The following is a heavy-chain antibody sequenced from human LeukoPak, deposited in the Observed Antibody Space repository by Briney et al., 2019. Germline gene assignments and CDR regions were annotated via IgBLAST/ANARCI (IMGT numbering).Heavy chain of an antibody. Sequence: SETLSLTCTVSGGSVNSYYWSWIRQPPGKGLEWIGYIYFSGSTNYNPSLKSRVTISVDTSKNQFSLKLSSVTAADTAVYYCARGPTYYYDSSGLTAFDYWGQGTLVTVSS. CDR1: GGSVNSYY. CDR3: ARGPTYYYDSSGLTAFDY. CDR2: IYFSGST. D-gene: IGHD3-22*01. V-gene: IGHV4-59*02. J-gene: IGHJ4*02.